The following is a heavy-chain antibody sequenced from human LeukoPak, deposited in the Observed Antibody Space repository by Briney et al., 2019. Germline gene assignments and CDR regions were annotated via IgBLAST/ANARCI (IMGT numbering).Heavy chain of an antibody. CDR3: ARADRLHGGPYLIGP. CDR1: GDTLSELS. J-gene: IGHJ5*02. V-gene: IGHV1-2*02. Sequence: ASVKVSCKVSGDTLSELSMHWVRQAPGQGLEWMGWINPNSGGTSSAQKFQGRVTMTRETSITTVYMEVSWLTSDDTAIYYCARADRLHGGPYLIGPWGQGTLVTVSS. CDR2: INPNSGGT. D-gene: IGHD2-21*01.